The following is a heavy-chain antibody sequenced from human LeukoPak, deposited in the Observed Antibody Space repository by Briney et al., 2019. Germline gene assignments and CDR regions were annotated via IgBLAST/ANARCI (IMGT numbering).Heavy chain of an antibody. CDR3: ARLPPTESSGWGRPFDY. CDR2: INHSGST. D-gene: IGHD6-19*01. V-gene: IGHV4-34*01. Sequence: SETLSLTCTVSGGSISGYYWSWIRQPPGKGLEWIGEINHSGSTNYNPSLKSRVTISVDTSKNQFSLKLSSVTATDTAVFYCARLPPTESSGWGRPFDYWGQGTLVTVSS. J-gene: IGHJ4*02. CDR1: GGSISGYY.